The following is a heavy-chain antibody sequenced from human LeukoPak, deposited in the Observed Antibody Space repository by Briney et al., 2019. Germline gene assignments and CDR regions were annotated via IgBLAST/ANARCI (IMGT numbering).Heavy chain of an antibody. J-gene: IGHJ4*02. CDR2: ISPSADRT. Sequence: PGGSLRLSCAASGFTFSSYAMSWVRQAPGKGLEWVSFISPSADRTSNADSVEGRFTISRDNPRNTLYLQMNSLRDEDTAVYYCARDSEMATTTFDYWGQGTLVTVSS. V-gene: IGHV3-23*01. D-gene: IGHD5-24*01. CDR3: ARDSEMATTTFDY. CDR1: GFTFSSYA.